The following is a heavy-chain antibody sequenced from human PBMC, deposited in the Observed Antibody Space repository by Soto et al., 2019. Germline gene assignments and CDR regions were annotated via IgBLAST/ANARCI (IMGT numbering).Heavy chain of an antibody. CDR3: ARVRGRQYDALWSYAFFDY. D-gene: IGHD3-16*01. J-gene: IGHJ4*02. V-gene: IGHV1-8*01. CDR2: MNPNNGDT. CDR1: GYTFTSYD. Sequence: QVQLVQSGAEVKKPGASVKVSCKTSGYTFTSYDINWVRQATGQGLEWMSWMNPNNGDTGYAPKFHGRVTLTKNTSISTAYMELSSLTSEDTVVYYCARVRGRQYDALWSYAFFDYWGQGTLVTVSS.